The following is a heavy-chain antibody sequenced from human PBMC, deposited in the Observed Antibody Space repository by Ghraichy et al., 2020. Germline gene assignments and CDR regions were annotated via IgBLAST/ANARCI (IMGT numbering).Heavy chain of an antibody. J-gene: IGHJ6*02. CDR1: GFSLSTSGVG. Sequence: SGPTLVKPTQTLTLTCTFSGFSLSTSGVGVGWIRQPPGKALEWLALIYWHDDKRYSTSLKSRLTITKDTSKNQVVLIMTNMDPVDTATYYCAHITVAGLRSYYYYGMDVWGQGTTVTVSS. CDR2: IYWHDDK. D-gene: IGHD6-19*01. V-gene: IGHV2-5*01. CDR3: AHITVAGLRSYYYYGMDV.